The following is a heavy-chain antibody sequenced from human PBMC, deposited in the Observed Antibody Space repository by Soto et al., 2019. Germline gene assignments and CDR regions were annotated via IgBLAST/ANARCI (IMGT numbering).Heavy chain of an antibody. V-gene: IGHV3-30-3*01. Sequence: PGGSLRLSCAASGFTFSSYAMHWVRQAPGKGLEWVAVISYDGSNKYYADSVKGRFTISRDNSKNTLYLQMNSLRAEDTAVYYCARDGWAYWGQGTLVTVSS. D-gene: IGHD2-2*03. CDR3: ARDGWAY. CDR2: ISYDGSNK. J-gene: IGHJ4*02. CDR1: GFTFSSYA.